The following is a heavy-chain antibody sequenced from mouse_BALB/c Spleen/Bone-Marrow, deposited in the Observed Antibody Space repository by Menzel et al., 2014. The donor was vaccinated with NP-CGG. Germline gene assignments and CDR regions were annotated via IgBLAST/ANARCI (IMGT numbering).Heavy chain of an antibody. V-gene: IGHV7-3*02. J-gene: IGHJ1*01. CDR3: ARDENVGIYWYFDV. CDR1: GFTSTDYY. Sequence: EVKLVESGGGLVQPGGSLRLSCAASGFTSTDYYMSWVRQPPGKALEWLGFIRNRANGYTTYYSASVKGRFTISRDNSQSILYLQMNTLRAEDSATYYCARDENVGIYWYFDVWGAGTTVTVSS. CDR2: IRNRANGYTT.